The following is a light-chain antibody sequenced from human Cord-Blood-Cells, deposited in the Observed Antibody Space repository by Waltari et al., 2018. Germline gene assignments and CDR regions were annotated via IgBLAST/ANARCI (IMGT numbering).Light chain of an antibody. CDR3: CSYAGSYTWV. V-gene: IGLV2-11*02. J-gene: IGLJ3*02. CDR1: SSDVGGYNY. CDR2: DVR. Sequence: QSALTQPRSVSGSPGQSVTISCTGTSSDVGGYNYVSWYQQHPGKAPKLMIYDVRKRPPGVPDRFAGSKAGNAASLTIAGLQAEDEADYYCCSYAGSYTWVFGGGTKLTVL.